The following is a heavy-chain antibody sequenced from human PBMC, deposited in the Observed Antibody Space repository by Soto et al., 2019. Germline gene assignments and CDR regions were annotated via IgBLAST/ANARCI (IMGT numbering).Heavy chain of an antibody. CDR1: GGTFSSYA. Sequence: QVQLVQSGAEVKKPGSSVKVSCKASGGTFSSYAISWVRQAPGQGLEWMGGIIPIFGTANYAQKFQGRVTITADESTSTAYMEQRSQRSEDTAVYYCERGRTRVVPLSEYNWFDPWGQGTLVTGSS. D-gene: IGHD2-2*01. CDR3: ERGRTRVVPLSEYNWFDP. J-gene: IGHJ5*02. CDR2: IIPIFGTA. V-gene: IGHV1-69*01.